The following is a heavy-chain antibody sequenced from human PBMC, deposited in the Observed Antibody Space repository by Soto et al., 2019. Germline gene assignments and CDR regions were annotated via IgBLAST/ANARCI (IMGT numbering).Heavy chain of an antibody. D-gene: IGHD6-6*01. V-gene: IGHV4-39*01. CDR2: SYHSGST. CDR3: ARRGWGSSSFFDY. Sequence: SETLSLTCTVSGASITSLYYYWGWIRQPPGKGLEWIGSSYHSGSTYYAPSLMSRVAMSVDTSKNQSSLKLNSVTAADTAVYYCARRGWGSSSFFDYWGQGTLVTVSS. J-gene: IGHJ4*02. CDR1: GASITSLYYY.